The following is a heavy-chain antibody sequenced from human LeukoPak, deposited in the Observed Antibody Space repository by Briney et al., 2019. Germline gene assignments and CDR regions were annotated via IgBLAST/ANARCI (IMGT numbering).Heavy chain of an antibody. D-gene: IGHD3-16*01. CDR3: ARHGVRYYYGMDV. V-gene: IGHV4-59*05. CDR2: IYYSGST. J-gene: IGHJ6*02. CDR1: DDSISRDF. Sequence: SETLSLTCTASDDSISRDFWTWIRQPPGKGLEWIGSIYYSGSTYYNPSLKSRVTISVDTSKNQFSLKLSSVTAADTAVYYCARHGVRYYYGMDVWGQGTTVTVSS.